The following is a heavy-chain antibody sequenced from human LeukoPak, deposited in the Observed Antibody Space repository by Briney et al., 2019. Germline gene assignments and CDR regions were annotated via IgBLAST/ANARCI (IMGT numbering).Heavy chain of an antibody. CDR3: ASDCTSGSYCFYGMDV. D-gene: IGHD2-8*01. J-gene: IGHJ6*02. CDR2: IYSTGST. CDR1: GSSISNYY. V-gene: IGHV4-59*12. Sequence: SETLSLTCSVSGSSISNYYWSWIRQSPGQGLEWIGYIYSTGSTDYNPSPNSRVTISVETSKNQFSLRLSSVTAADTAVYYCASDCTSGSYCFYGMDVWGQGTTVTVSS.